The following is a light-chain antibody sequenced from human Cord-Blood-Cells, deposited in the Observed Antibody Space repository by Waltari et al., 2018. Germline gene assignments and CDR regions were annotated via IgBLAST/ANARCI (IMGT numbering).Light chain of an antibody. CDR2: RNI. Sequence: QSVLTQPPSASGTPGQRVTISCSGSSSNIGSNYVYWYQTLPGTAPKPRIYRNIQRPAGVPDRFSGSNSGTSASLAISGLRSEDEADYYCSAWDDSLSGYVFGTGTKVTVL. J-gene: IGLJ1*01. V-gene: IGLV1-47*01. CDR3: SAWDDSLSGYV. CDR1: SSNIGSNY.